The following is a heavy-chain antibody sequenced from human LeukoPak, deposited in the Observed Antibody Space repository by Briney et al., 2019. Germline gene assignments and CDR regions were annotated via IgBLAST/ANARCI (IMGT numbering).Heavy chain of an antibody. CDR3: ARAYYGMDV. J-gene: IGHJ6*02. CDR1: GFTFSSYA. Sequence: GGSLRLSCAASGFTFSSYAMSWVRQAPGKGLEWVSYISSSSSTIYYADSVKGRFTISRDNAKNSLYLQMNSLRAEDTAVYYCARAYYGMDVWGQGTTVTVSS. V-gene: IGHV3-48*01. CDR2: ISSSSSTI.